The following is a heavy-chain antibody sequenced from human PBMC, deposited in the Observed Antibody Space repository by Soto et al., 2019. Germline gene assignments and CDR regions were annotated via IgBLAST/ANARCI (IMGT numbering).Heavy chain of an antibody. CDR2: IWYDGSKK. J-gene: IGHJ6*02. Sequence: QVQLVESGGGVVQPGRSLRLSCAASGYTFSSHGMHWVRQGPGKGLEWVAVIWYDGSKKYYAGSVKGRFTISRDDSKNTLFLEMNSLRVEDTAVYYCARDPASSMDVWGQGTTVIVSS. V-gene: IGHV3-33*01. CDR1: GYTFSSHG. CDR3: ARDPASSMDV. D-gene: IGHD6-25*01.